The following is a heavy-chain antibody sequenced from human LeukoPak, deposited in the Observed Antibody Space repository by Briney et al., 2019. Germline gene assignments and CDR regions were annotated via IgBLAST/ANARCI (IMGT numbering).Heavy chain of an antibody. J-gene: IGHJ4*02. D-gene: IGHD3-10*01. CDR1: GGSISSSSYY. CDR3: AGDGRVIWFGESRPFGY. Sequence: ETLSLTCTVSGGSISSSSYYWGWIRQPPGKGLEWIGSIYYSGSTYYNPSLKSRVTRSVDTSKNQFSLKLSSVTAADTAVYYCAGDGRVIWFGESRPFGYWGQGTLVTVSS. CDR2: IYYSGST. V-gene: IGHV4-39*07.